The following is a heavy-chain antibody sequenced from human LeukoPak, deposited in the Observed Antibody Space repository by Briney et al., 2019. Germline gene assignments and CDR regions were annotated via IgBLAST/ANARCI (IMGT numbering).Heavy chain of an antibody. CDR3: ARQAILTGYGYYGMDV. D-gene: IGHD3-9*01. Sequence: SETLSLTCTVSGGSISSSSYYWGWIRQPPGKGLEWIGYIYYSGSTNYSPSLKSRVTLSVDTSKNQFSLKLSSVTAADTAVYYCARQAILTGYGYYGMDVWGQGTTVTVSS. J-gene: IGHJ6*02. CDR2: IYYSGST. CDR1: GGSISSSSYY. V-gene: IGHV4-61*05.